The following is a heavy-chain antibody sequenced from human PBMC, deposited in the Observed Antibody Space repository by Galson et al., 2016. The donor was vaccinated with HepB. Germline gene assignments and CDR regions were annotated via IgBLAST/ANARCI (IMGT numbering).Heavy chain of an antibody. Sequence: SLRLSCAASGFTLSSYEMNWVRQAPGKGLEWVSYISSSGNIIYYADSVEGRFTISRDNAKNSLYLQMNSLRAEDTAVYYCAREPPYTGAYNWFDTWGQGTLLAVAS. CDR1: GFTLSSYE. D-gene: IGHD7-27*01. CDR2: ISSSGNII. V-gene: IGHV3-48*03. J-gene: IGHJ5*02. CDR3: AREPPYTGAYNWFDT.